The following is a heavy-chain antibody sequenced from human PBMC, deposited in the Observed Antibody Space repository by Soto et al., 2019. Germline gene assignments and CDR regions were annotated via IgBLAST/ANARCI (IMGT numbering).Heavy chain of an antibody. J-gene: IGHJ4*02. V-gene: IGHV3-23*01. D-gene: IGHD2-2*01. Sequence: EMQLLESGGGLVQPGGSLRLSCAASGFTFSSYAMSWVRHVPGKGLEWVSTISNGGLNTYYADSVKGRFIISRDNSRSSLYMQMNSLRAEDTAVYFCAKVRCSNSNCPFDHWGQGTLVTVSS. CDR2: ISNGGLNT. CDR3: AKVRCSNSNCPFDH. CDR1: GFTFSSYA.